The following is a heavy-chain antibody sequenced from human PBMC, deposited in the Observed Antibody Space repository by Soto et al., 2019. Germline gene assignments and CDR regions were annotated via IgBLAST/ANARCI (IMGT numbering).Heavy chain of an antibody. CDR1: GGSFSGYY. CDR3: ARGRILEWLLPKAGYYYGMDV. Sequence: PSETLSLTCAVYGGSFSGYYWSWIRQPPGKGLARIGEINHSGSTNSNPSLTGRVTISVDTSKNRFSLKLSSVSAADTAVYYCARGRILEWLLPKAGYYYGMDVWGQGTTVTVSS. CDR2: INHSGST. J-gene: IGHJ6*02. D-gene: IGHD3-3*01. V-gene: IGHV4-34*01.